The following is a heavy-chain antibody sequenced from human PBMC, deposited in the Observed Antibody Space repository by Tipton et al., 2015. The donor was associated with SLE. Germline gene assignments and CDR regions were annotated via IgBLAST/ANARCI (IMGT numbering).Heavy chain of an antibody. CDR3: AKTLAGATPGRYQSYWYFDL. D-gene: IGHD1-1*01. CDR2: IYTSGKT. CDR1: GGAISSGGFY. Sequence: TLSLTCTVSGGAISSGGFYWSWIRPPAGEGLEWVGRIYTSGKTVYNPPLKRRVTISRDLSNNQFSVNLSSVTASDTAVYYCAKTLAGATPGRYQSYWYFDLWGRGLRVIVSS. J-gene: IGHJ2*01. V-gene: IGHV4-61*02.